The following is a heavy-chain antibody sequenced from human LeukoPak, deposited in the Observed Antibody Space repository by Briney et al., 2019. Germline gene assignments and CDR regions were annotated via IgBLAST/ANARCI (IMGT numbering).Heavy chain of an antibody. CDR3: ARGSERLFDY. V-gene: IGHV3-21*01. CDR1: GFTFSSYS. J-gene: IGHJ4*02. Sequence: GGSLRLSCAASGFTFSSYSMNWVRQAPGKGLEWVSSISSSSSYIYYADSVKGRFTISRDNAKNSPYLQMNSLRAEDTAVYYCARGSERLFDYWGQGTLVTVSS. CDR2: ISSSSSYI. D-gene: IGHD1-26*01.